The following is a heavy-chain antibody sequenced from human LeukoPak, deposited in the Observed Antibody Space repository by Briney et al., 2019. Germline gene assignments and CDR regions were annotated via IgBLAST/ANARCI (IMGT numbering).Heavy chain of an antibody. CDR1: GYTFTSYG. J-gene: IGHJ5*02. Sequence: ASVKVSCKASGYTFTSYGISWVRQAPGQGLEWMGWISAYNGNTNYAQKLQGRVTMTTDTSTSTAYMELRSLRSDDTAVYYCARIFVVRGLKNWFDPWGQGNLVTVSS. V-gene: IGHV1-18*01. D-gene: IGHD3-10*01. CDR2: ISAYNGNT. CDR3: ARIFVVRGLKNWFDP.